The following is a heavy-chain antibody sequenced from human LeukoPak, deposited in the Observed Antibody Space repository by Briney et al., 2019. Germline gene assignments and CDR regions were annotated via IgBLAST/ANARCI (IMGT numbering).Heavy chain of an antibody. CDR2: ISAYNGNT. CDR1: GYTFTSYG. Sequence: ASVKVSCKASGYTFTSYGISWVRQAPGQGLEWMGWISAYNGNTNYAQKLQGRVTMTTDTSTSTAYMELRSLRSDDTAVYYCASSLSRGDTGDAHDAFDIWGQGTMVTVSS. D-gene: IGHD4-17*01. J-gene: IGHJ3*02. V-gene: IGHV1-18*01. CDR3: ASSLSRGDTGDAHDAFDI.